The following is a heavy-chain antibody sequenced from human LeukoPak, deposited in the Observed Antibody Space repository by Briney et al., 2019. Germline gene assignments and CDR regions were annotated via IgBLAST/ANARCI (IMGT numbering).Heavy chain of an antibody. V-gene: IGHV3-30*02. Sequence: GGSLRLSCAASGFTFSSYGMHWVRQAPGKGLEWVAFIRYDGSNKYYADSVKGRFTISRDNSKNTLYLQMNSLRAEDTAVYYCAKDWVGYMVRGVIIDYWGQGTLVTVSS. CDR1: GFTFSSYG. CDR3: AKDWVGYMVRGVIIDY. CDR2: IRYDGSNK. D-gene: IGHD3-10*01. J-gene: IGHJ4*02.